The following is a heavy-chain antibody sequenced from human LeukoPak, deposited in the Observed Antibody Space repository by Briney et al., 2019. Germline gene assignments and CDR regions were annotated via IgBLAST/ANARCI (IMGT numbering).Heavy chain of an antibody. D-gene: IGHD6-19*01. J-gene: IGHJ4*02. V-gene: IGHV6-1*01. CDR3: ARDLGNTGWYTFDY. CDR1: GDSVSSKNGA. Sequence: SQTLSLTCVVSGDSVSSKNGAWNWIRQSPSRGLEWLGRTYYRSKWYNDYAGSLNGRITISPDTSKNQFSLHLNSVTPEDTAVYYCARDLGNTGWYTFDYWGQGILVTVSS. CDR2: TYYRSKWYN.